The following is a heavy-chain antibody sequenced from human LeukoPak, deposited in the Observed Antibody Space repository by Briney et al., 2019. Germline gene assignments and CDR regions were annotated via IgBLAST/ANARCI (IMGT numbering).Heavy chain of an antibody. CDR1: GASISSYY. V-gene: IGHV4-59*01. Sequence: PSETLSLTCTVSGASISSYYWSWIRQAPGKGLEWIGYIYYNPSLKSRATISLYTSRKYFSLELRSVTAADTAVYYCARGGSYGAYLDYWGQGALVIVSS. CDR2: IYY. J-gene: IGHJ4*02. D-gene: IGHD1-26*01. CDR3: ARGGSYGAYLDY.